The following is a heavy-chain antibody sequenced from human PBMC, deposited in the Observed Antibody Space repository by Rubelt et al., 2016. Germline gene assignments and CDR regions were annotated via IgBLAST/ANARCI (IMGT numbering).Heavy chain of an antibody. Sequence: QVQLVQSGAEVKKPGASVKVSCKVSGYTLTELSMHWVRQAPGKGLEWMGGFDPEDGETIYAQKFQGRGNMTEDTSTDTGYMERSSLRSEDTAVYYCATRSLWFGEIDRYFDYWGQGTLVTVSS. J-gene: IGHJ4*02. CDR3: ATRSLWFGEIDRYFDY. CDR1: GYTLTELS. CDR2: FDPEDGET. D-gene: IGHD3-10*01. V-gene: IGHV1-24*01.